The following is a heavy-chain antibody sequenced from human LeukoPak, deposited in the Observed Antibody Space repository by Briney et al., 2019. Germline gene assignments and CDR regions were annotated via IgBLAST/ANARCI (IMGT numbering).Heavy chain of an antibody. CDR1: GGTFSSYA. V-gene: IGHV1-69*04. J-gene: IGHJ4*02. CDR3: ARTEKYYYGSGSYWD. D-gene: IGHD3-10*01. Sequence: SVKVSYKASGGTFSSYAISWVRQAPGQGLEWMGRIIPILGIANYAQKFQGRVTITADKSTSTAYMELSSLRSEDTAVYYCARTEKYYYGSGSYWDWGQGTLVTVSS. CDR2: IIPILGIA.